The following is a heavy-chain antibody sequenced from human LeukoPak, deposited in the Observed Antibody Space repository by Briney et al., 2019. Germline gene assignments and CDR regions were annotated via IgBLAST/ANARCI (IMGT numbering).Heavy chain of an antibody. J-gene: IGHJ4*02. CDR2: IYSGGST. Sequence: GGSLRLSCAASGFTFSNAWMSWVRQAPGKGLEWVSVIYSGGSTYYADSVKGRFTISRDNSKNTLYLQMNSLRAEDTAVYYCARDGRFGEFFDYWGQGTLVTVSS. CDR3: ARDGRFGEFFDY. V-gene: IGHV3-53*01. D-gene: IGHD3-10*01. CDR1: GFTFSNAW.